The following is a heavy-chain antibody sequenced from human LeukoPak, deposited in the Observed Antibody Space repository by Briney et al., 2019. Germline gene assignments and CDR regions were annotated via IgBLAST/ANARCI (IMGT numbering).Heavy chain of an antibody. V-gene: IGHV4-34*01. D-gene: IGHD3-22*01. J-gene: IGHJ3*02. Sequence: SETLSLTCAVSGGSFSGYYWSWIRQPPGKGLEWVGEINHNGSTNYNPSLKSRVTISVDTSKNQFSQKLSSVTAADTAVYYCAREGYDSSGYQGAFDIWGQGTMVTVPS. CDR2: INHNGST. CDR1: GGSFSGYY. CDR3: AREGYDSSGYQGAFDI.